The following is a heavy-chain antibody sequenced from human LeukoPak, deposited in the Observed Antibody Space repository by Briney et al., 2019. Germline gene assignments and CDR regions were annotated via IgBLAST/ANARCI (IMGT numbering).Heavy chain of an antibody. CDR1: GFTFSTYW. CDR2: INGDGSTT. J-gene: IGHJ4*02. V-gene: IGHV3-74*03. CDR3: PRDYVGSPDS. Sequence: AGGSLRLSCTASGFTFSTYWINWVRQSPGKGLVWVALINGDGSTTTHADSVKGRFTISRDNAKNTAYLQMNSLRDEDAAVYSCPRDYVGSPDSWGQGTLVTASA. D-gene: IGHD3-10*01.